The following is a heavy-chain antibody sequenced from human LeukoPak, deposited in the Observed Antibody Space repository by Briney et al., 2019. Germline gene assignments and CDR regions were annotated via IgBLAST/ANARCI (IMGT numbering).Heavy chain of an antibody. CDR1: GYTLTSYY. Sequence: GASVKVSCKASGYTLTSYYMHRVRRAPGQGLEWMGIINPSGGSTSYAQKFQGRVTMTRDTSISTAYMELSRLRSDDTAVYYCARDQQRLGVVIMIAIGPRYMDVWGKGTTVTVSS. CDR2: INPSGGST. D-gene: IGHD3-3*01. CDR3: ARDQQRLGVVIMIAIGPRYMDV. V-gene: IGHV1-46*01. J-gene: IGHJ6*03.